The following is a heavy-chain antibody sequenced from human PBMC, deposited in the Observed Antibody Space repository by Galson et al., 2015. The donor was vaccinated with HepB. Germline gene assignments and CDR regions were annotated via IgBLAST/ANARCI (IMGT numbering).Heavy chain of an antibody. CDR3: AKDIRGRRLGDFQH. CDR1: GFTFDDYA. J-gene: IGHJ1*01. CDR2: ISWNSGSI. V-gene: IGHV3-9*01. Sequence: SLRLSCAASGFTFDDYAMHWVRQAPGKGLEWVSGISWNSGSIGYADSVKGRFTISRDNAKNSLYLQMNSLRAEDTALYYCAKDIRGRRLGDFQHWGQGTLVTVSS. D-gene: IGHD3-16*01.